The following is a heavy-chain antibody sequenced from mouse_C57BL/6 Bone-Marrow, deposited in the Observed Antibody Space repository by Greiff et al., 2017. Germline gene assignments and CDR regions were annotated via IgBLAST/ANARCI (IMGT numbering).Heavy chain of an antibody. V-gene: IGHV14-4*01. D-gene: IGHD2-2*01. Sequence: EVQLQQSGAELVRPGASVKLSCTASGFNIKDAYMHWVKQRPEQGLGWIGWIDPENGDTEYDSKFTGKATKTAATSANTAYLQLSSLTSEDTAVYYCTPSYYCNDPYAMDDWGQGTSVTVSS. CDR3: TPSYYCNDPYAMDD. CDR1: GFNIKDAY. CDR2: IDPENGDT. J-gene: IGHJ4*01.